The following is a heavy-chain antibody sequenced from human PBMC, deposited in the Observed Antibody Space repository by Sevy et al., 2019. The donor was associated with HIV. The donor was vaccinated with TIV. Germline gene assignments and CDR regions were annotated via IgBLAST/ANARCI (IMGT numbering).Heavy chain of an antibody. D-gene: IGHD3-9*01. CDR2: ISVSGGST. V-gene: IGHV3-23*01. J-gene: IGHJ5*02. Sequence: GGSLILSCAASGFTFSIYAMTWVRHAPGKGLEWVSTISVSGGSTYYADSVKGRFTISRDNSKNTLYLQMNSLRAEDTAVYYCAKDHDNNWFDPWGQGTLVTVSS. CDR1: GFTFSIYA. CDR3: AKDHDNNWFDP.